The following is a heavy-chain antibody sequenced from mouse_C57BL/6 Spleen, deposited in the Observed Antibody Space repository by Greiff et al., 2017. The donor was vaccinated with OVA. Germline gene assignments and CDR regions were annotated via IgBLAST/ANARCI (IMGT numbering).Heavy chain of an antibody. Sequence: EVQLVESEGGLVQPGSSMKLSCTASGFTFSDYYMAWVRQVPEKGLEWVANINYDGSSTYYLDSLKSRFIISRDNAKNILYLQMSSLKSEDTATYYCARRSYDGYFWYFDVWGTGTTVTVSS. CDR3: ARRSYDGYFWYFDV. J-gene: IGHJ1*03. D-gene: IGHD2-3*01. CDR1: GFTFSDYY. CDR2: INYDGSST. V-gene: IGHV5-16*02.